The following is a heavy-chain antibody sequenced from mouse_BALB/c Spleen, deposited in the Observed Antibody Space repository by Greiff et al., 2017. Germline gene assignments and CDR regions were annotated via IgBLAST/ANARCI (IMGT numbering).Heavy chain of an antibody. Sequence: EVQRVESGGGLVKPGGSLKLSCAASGFTFSSYAMSWVRQTPEKRLEWVASISSGGSTYYPDSVKGRFTISRDNARNILYLQMSSLRSEDTAMYYCARYGYDSFAYWGQGTLVTVSA. CDR2: ISSGGST. J-gene: IGHJ3*01. D-gene: IGHD2-2*01. CDR3: ARYGYDSFAY. CDR1: GFTFSSYA. V-gene: IGHV5-6-5*01.